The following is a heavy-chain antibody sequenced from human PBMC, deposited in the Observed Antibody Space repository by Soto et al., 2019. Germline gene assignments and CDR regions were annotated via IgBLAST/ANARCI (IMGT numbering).Heavy chain of an antibody. CDR3: AKDREWELLDAFDI. CDR2: ISYDGSNK. CDR1: GFTFSSYG. Sequence: GGSLRLSCAASGFTFSSYGMHWVRQAPGKGLEWVAVISYDGSNKCYADSVKGRFTISRDNSKNTLYLQMNSLRAEDTAVYYCAKDREWELLDAFDIWGQGTMVTVSS. V-gene: IGHV3-30*18. D-gene: IGHD1-26*01. J-gene: IGHJ3*02.